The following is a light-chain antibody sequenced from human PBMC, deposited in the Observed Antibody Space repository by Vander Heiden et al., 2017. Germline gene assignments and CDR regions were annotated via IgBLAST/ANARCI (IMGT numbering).Light chain of an antibody. CDR3: QQYCSSPWLA. V-gene: IGKV3-20*01. J-gene: IGKJ5*01. CDR1: QSVRSSY. CDR2: GPA. Sequence: EIVLTQSPGTLSLSPGERATLSCRASQSVRSSYLAWYQQKPGTAPRPLIYGPASSATGSPDRFSGSGSGTDVTLTISRLEPDDFAVYYCQQYCSSPWLAFGQGTRLEIK.